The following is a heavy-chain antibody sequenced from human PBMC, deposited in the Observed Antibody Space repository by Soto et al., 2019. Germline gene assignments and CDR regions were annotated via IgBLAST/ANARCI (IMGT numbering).Heavy chain of an antibody. V-gene: IGHV3-30-3*01. CDR3: ARSRDGSGSCTRFDDGLDV. D-gene: IGHD3-10*01. J-gene: IGHJ6*02. CDR2: ISFDGSTE. CDR1: GFTFISYA. Sequence: QMQLVESGGGVVQPGRSLRLSCAASGFTFISYAMHWVRQAPGKGLEWVAVISFDGSTEYYADSVKGRFTISRDNSKNMVYLKMKSLRSEDMAVYYGARSRDGSGSCTRFDDGLDVWGQGTTVTVSS.